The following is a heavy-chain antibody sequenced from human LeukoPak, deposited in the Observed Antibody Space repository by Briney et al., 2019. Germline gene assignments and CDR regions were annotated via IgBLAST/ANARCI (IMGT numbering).Heavy chain of an antibody. CDR1: GGSISSYY. J-gene: IGHJ5*02. CDR3: ARFCSSTSCYQTGFDP. D-gene: IGHD2-2*01. V-gene: IGHV4-4*07. CDR2: IYTSGST. Sequence: SETLSLTCTVSGGSISSYYWSWIRQPAGKGLEWIGRIYTSGSTNYNPSLKSRVTMSVDTSKNQFSLKLSSVTAADTAVYYCARFCSSTSCYQTGFDPWGQGTVVTVSS.